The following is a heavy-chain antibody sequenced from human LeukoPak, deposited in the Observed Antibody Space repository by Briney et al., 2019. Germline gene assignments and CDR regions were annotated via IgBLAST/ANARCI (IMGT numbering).Heavy chain of an antibody. CDR2: ISTSGTSI. Sequence: GGPLRLSCAASGFPFSSYSMNWVRQAPGKGRGWLSYISTSGTSIYYADSVKGRFTISRDNAKNSLYLQMNSLRDEDTAIYYCARGPPLFANWGQGTLVAVSS. D-gene: IGHD2-8*01. J-gene: IGHJ4*02. CDR3: ARGPPLFAN. V-gene: IGHV3-48*02. CDR1: GFPFSSYS.